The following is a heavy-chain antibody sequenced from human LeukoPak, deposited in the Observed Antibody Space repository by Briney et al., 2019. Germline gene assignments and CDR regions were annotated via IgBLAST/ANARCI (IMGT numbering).Heavy chain of an antibody. V-gene: IGHV3-74*01. D-gene: IGHD4-17*01. CDR3: ARVGGDYRYYYYYYMDV. Sequence: GGSLRLSCAASGFTFSSYWMHWVRQAPGKGLVWVSRINSDGSSTSYADSVKGRFTISRDNAKNTLYLQMNSLRAEDTAVYYCARVGGDYRYYYYYYMDVWGKGTTVTISS. CDR2: INSDGSST. J-gene: IGHJ6*03. CDR1: GFTFSSYW.